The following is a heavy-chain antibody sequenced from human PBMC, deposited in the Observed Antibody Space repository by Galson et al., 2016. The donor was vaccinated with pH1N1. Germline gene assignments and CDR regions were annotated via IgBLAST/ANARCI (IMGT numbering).Heavy chain of an antibody. Sequence: SLRLSCAGSGISLSSSWMTWVRQAPGKGLEWVANIRGDGTQIHYVDSVKGRFTISRDNSKNTLYLQMSSLRAEDTAVYYCVKDDCSGGSCYSRVDYYYYYMDVWGKGTTVTVSS. D-gene: IGHD2-15*01. CDR3: VKDDCSGGSCYSRVDYYYYYMDV. J-gene: IGHJ6*03. CDR2: IRGDGTQI. V-gene: IGHV3-7*01. CDR1: GISLSSSW.